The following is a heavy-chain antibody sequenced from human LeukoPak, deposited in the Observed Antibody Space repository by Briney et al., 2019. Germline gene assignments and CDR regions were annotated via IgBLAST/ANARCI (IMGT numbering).Heavy chain of an antibody. CDR2: IRYDGSNK. Sequence: GGSLRLSCAASGFTFSSYGMHWVRQAPGKGLEWVAFIRYDGSNKYYADSVKGRFTISRDNAKDSLYLQMNSLRAEDTAVYYCARAVGYSGFSDYWGQGTLVTVSS. V-gene: IGHV3-30*02. D-gene: IGHD5-12*01. CDR3: ARAVGYSGFSDY. CDR1: GFTFSSYG. J-gene: IGHJ4*02.